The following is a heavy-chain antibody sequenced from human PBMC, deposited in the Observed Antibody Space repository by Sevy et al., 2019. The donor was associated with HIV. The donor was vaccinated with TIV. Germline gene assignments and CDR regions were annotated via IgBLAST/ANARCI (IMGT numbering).Heavy chain of an antibody. Sequence: GGSLRLSCAASGFTFSSYWMSWVRQAPGKGLEWVANIKQDGSEKYYVDSVKGRFTIARDNAKKSLYLQMNSLRAEDTAVYYCARDRGGLRLGELSFIVWGQGTLVTVSS. CDR1: GFTFSSYW. V-gene: IGHV3-7*03. D-gene: IGHD3-16*02. CDR3: ARDRGGLRLGELSFIV. J-gene: IGHJ4*02. CDR2: IKQDGSEK.